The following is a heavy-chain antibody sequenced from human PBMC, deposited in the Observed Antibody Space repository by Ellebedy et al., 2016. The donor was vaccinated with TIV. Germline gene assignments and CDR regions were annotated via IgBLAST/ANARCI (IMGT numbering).Heavy chain of an antibody. V-gene: IGHV3-23*01. J-gene: IGHJ4*02. CDR2: ISGSGGST. CDR3: TRRGVSGDYGSPGDY. CDR1: GFTFSSYA. D-gene: IGHD3-22*01. Sequence: PGGSLRLSCAASGFTFSSYAMSWVRQAPGKGLEWVSAISGSGGSTYYADSVKGRFTISRDNSKNTLYLQMNSLRVEDTAVYYCTRRGVSGDYGSPGDYWGPGTLVTVSS.